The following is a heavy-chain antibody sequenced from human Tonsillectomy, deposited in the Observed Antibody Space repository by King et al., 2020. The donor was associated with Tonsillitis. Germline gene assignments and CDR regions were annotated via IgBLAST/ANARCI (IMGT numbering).Heavy chain of an antibody. CDR3: ARSRGAYSSGWYVFDY. CDR1: GGSISSYY. Sequence: VQLQESGPGLVKPSETLSLTCTVAGGSISSYYWSWIRQPPGKGLEWIGYIYYSGSTNYNPSLKSRVTISVDTSKNQFSLKLSSVTAADTDVYYCARSRGAYSSGWYVFDYWGQGTLVTVSS. CDR2: IYYSGST. J-gene: IGHJ4*02. V-gene: IGHV4-59*01. D-gene: IGHD6-19*01.